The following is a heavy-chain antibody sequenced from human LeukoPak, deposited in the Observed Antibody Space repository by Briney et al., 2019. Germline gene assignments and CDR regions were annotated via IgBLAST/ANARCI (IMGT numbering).Heavy chain of an antibody. V-gene: IGHV1-69*04. Sequence: GASVKVSCKASGATFTSYAISWVRQTPGQGLEWMGRIIPILGIANYAQKFQGRVTITADKSTSTAYMELSSLRSEDTAVYYCARNPYSGYDPYYYYGMDVWGQGTTVTVSS. J-gene: IGHJ6*02. D-gene: IGHD5-12*01. CDR2: IIPILGIA. CDR3: ARNPYSGYDPYYYYGMDV. CDR1: GATFTSYA.